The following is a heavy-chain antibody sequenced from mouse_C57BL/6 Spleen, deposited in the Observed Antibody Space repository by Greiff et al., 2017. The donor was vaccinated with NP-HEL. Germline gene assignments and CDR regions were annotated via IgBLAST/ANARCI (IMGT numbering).Heavy chain of an antibody. CDR1: GFNIKDYY. V-gene: IGHV14-1*01. CDR2: IDPEDGDT. CDR3: TAYYGPYYYAMDY. J-gene: IGHJ4*01. Sequence: EVQLQQSGAELVRPGASVKLSCTASGFNIKDYYMHWVKQRPEQGLEWIGRIDPEDGDTEYAPKFQGKANMTADTSSNPAYLQLSSLTSEDTAVYYCTAYYGPYYYAMDYWGQGTSVTVSS. D-gene: IGHD1-1*02.